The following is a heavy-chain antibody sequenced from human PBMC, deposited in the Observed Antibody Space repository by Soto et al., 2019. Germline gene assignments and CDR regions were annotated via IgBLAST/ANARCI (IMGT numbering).Heavy chain of an antibody. CDR3: ARPVPRHDAFDI. Sequence: PVGSLRLSCAASGFTFSAYSMNWVRQAPGKGLEWVSYISSSSTTIYYADSVKGRFTISRDNAKNSLYLQMSSLRDEDTAVYFCARPVPRHDAFDIWGQGTMVTVSS. J-gene: IGHJ3*02. CDR1: GFTFSAYS. V-gene: IGHV3-48*02. D-gene: IGHD6-6*01. CDR2: ISSSSTTI.